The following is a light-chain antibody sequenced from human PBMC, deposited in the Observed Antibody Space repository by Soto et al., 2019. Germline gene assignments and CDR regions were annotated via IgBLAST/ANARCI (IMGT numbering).Light chain of an antibody. J-gene: IGLJ2*01. CDR2: EVS. V-gene: IGLV2-14*01. CDR3: SSYLSTSALG. CDR1: SSDIGTYNS. Sequence: QSALTQPASVSGSPGQSITISCTGTSSDIGTYNSVSWYQHHPGKAPKHIIHEVSNRPSGVSNRFSGSKSGNTASLTISGLQTEDEADYYCSSYLSTSALGFGGGTKLTVL.